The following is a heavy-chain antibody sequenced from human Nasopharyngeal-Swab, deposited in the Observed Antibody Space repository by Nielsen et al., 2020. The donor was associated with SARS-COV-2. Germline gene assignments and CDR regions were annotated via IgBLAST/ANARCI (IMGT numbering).Heavy chain of an antibody. Sequence: SETLSLTCTVSGGSISSYYWSWIRQPPGKGLEWIGYIYYSGSTNYNPSLKSRVTISVDTSKKQFSLKLSSVTAADTAVYYCARSGSYYYGMDVWGQGTTVTVSS. CDR3: ARSGSYYYGMDV. J-gene: IGHJ6*02. CDR2: IYYSGST. V-gene: IGHV4-59*01. CDR1: GGSISSYY.